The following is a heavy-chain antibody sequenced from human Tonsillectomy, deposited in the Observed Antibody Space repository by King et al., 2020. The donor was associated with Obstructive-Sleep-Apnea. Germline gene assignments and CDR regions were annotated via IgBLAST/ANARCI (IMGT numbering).Heavy chain of an antibody. CDR2: IYYSGST. J-gene: IGHJ3*02. D-gene: IGHD3-22*01. CDR3: ARYSSGYSDAFDI. CDR1: GGSISSGGYY. V-gene: IGHV4-31*03. Sequence: VQLQESGPGLVKPSQTLSLTCTVSGGSISSGGYYWSWIRQHPGKGLEWIGYIYYSGSTYYNPSLKSRVTISVDTSKNQFSLKLSSATAADTAVYYCARYSSGYSDAFDIWGQGTMVTVSS.